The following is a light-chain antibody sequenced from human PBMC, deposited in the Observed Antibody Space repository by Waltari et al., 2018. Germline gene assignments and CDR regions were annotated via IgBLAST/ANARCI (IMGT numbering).Light chain of an antibody. V-gene: IGLV2-14*03. CDR1: SSDIGGVVY. CDR3: SSYTTGVI. Sequence: QSAPTQPASVSGSPGQSIIIPCPGISSDIGGVVYVSWYQQHPRKAPKVILFDVSNRPSGVSNRFSGSKSGNTASLTISGLQAEDEADYYCSSYTTGVIFGGGTRLTVL. CDR2: DVS. J-gene: IGLJ2*01.